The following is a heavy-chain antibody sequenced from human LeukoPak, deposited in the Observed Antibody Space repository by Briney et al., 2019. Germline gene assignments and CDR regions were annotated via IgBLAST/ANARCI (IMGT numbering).Heavy chain of an antibody. V-gene: IGHV4-34*01. D-gene: IGHD3-9*01. Sequence: SETLSLTCAVYGGSISGYYWSWIRQPPGKGLEWVGEIHYTGATTYNPSLKSRATISIETSKNQVSLKLSSVTAADTAVYYCTRGNILSGYCFDFWGQGALVTVSS. CDR3: TRGNILSGYCFDF. CDR1: GGSISGYY. CDR2: IHYTGAT. J-gene: IGHJ4*02.